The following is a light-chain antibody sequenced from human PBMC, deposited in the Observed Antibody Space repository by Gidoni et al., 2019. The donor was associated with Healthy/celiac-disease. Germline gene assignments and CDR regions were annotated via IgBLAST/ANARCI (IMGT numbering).Light chain of an antibody. V-gene: IGKV1-12*01. CDR3: QQANSFPPT. CDR1: QGISSR. CDR2: ASS. Sequence: DIQMTQSPSSVSASVGDRVTITCRASQGISSRLAWYQPKPGKAPKLLINASSSLQSGVPSRFSGSGSGTDFTLTISSLQPEDFATYYCQQANSFPPTFGPGTKVDIK. J-gene: IGKJ3*01.